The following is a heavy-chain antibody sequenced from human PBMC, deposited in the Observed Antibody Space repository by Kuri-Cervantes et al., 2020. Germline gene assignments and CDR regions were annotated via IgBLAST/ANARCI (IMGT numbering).Heavy chain of an antibody. Sequence: GGSLRLSCKGSGYSFTSYWIGWVRQMPGKGLEWMGIIYPGDSDTRYSPSFQGQVTISADKSISTAYLQWSSLKASDTAMYYCARRAYYDSSGYKDWFDPWGQGTLVTVSS. D-gene: IGHD3-22*01. V-gene: IGHV5-51*01. CDR2: IYPGDSDT. CDR1: GYSFTSYW. J-gene: IGHJ5*02. CDR3: ARRAYYDSSGYKDWFDP.